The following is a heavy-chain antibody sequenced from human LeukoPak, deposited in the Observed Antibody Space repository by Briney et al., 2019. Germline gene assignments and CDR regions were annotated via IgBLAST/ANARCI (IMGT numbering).Heavy chain of an antibody. CDR3: ARETLYCSGGSCYPAAFDY. D-gene: IGHD2-15*01. V-gene: IGHV3-53*01. CDR2: ISTDETT. J-gene: IGHJ4*02. CDR1: GFTVSTNY. Sequence: GGSLRLSCAASGFTVSTNYMSWVRQAPGKGLEWVSLISTDETTYSADSVRGRFTISRDNAKNSLYLQMNSLRAEDTAVYYCARETLYCSGGSCYPAAFDYWGQGTLVTVSS.